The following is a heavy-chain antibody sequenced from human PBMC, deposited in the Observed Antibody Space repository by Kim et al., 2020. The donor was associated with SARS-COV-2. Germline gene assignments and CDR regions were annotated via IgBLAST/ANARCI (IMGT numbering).Heavy chain of an antibody. CDR3: AREFSYYYDSSGYSDAFDI. J-gene: IGHJ3*02. CDR2: IIPIFGTA. V-gene: IGHV1-69*13. CDR1: GGTFSSYA. Sequence: SVKVSCKASGGTFSSYAISWVRQAPGQGLEWMGGIIPIFGTANYAQKFQGRVTITADESTSTAYMELSSLRSEDTAVYYCAREFSYYYDSSGYSDAFDIWGQGTMVTVSS. D-gene: IGHD3-22*01.